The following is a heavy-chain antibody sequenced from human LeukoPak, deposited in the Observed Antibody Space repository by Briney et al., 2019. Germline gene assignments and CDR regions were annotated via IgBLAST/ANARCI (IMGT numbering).Heavy chain of an antibody. Sequence: SETLSLTCTVSGGSISSYYWSWIRQPPGKGLEGIGYIYYSGSTNYNPSLKSRVTISVDTSKNQFSLKLSSVTAADTAVYYCARDRKLELRSYYYYGMDVWGQGTTVTVSS. CDR3: ARDRKLELRSYYYYGMDV. D-gene: IGHD1-7*01. J-gene: IGHJ6*02. V-gene: IGHV4-59*01. CDR1: GGSISSYY. CDR2: IYYSGST.